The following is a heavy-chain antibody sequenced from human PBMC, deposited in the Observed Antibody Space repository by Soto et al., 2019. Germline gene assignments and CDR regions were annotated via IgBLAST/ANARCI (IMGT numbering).Heavy chain of an antibody. V-gene: IGHV4-59*01. D-gene: IGHD2-2*01. CDR3: ARDLGEYCSSTSCPPPDYYGMDV. Sequence: PSETLSLTCTVSGGSISSYYWSWIRQPPGEGLEWIGYIYYSGSTNYNPSLKSRVTISVDTSKNQFSLKLSSVTSADTAVYYCARDLGEYCSSTSCPPPDYYGMDVWGQGTTVTAP. J-gene: IGHJ6*02. CDR1: GGSISSYY. CDR2: IYYSGST.